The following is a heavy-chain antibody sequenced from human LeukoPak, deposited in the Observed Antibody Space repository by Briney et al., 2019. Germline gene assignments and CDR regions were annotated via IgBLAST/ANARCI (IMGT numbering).Heavy chain of an antibody. CDR3: AKPGRITIFGVVPNTGFDY. D-gene: IGHD3-3*01. Sequence: PGGSLRLSCAASGSTFSNYAMSWVRQAPGKGLEWISAISGSGGSTYYADSVKGRFTISRDNSKNTLYLQMNSLRAEDTAVYYCAKPGRITIFGVVPNTGFDYWGQGTLVTVSS. J-gene: IGHJ4*02. CDR1: GSTFSNYA. CDR2: ISGSGGST. V-gene: IGHV3-23*01.